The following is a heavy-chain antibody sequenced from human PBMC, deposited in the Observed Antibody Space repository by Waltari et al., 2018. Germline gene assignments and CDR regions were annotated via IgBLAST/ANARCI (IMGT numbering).Heavy chain of an antibody. CDR2: AHYRGTA. V-gene: IGHV4-39*07. CDR1: GGSISDHDHY. Sequence: QLQLQESGPGVVRPSETLSLTCTVSGGSISDHDHYWGWVRQPPGKGLEWIGSAHYRGTAYYHPSLTGRVVISVDTSKNHFSLRLNSMTAADTAVYYCAREAVLYFGELSGEFDYWGQGSLVTVSS. CDR3: AREAVLYFGELSGEFDY. J-gene: IGHJ4*02. D-gene: IGHD3-10*01.